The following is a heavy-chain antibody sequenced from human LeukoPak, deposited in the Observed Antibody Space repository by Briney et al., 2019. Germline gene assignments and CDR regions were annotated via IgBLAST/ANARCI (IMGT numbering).Heavy chain of an antibody. Sequence: GGSLRLSCAASGFTFSSYSMNWVRQARGKGLEWVSSISSSSSTIYYADSVKGRFTISRDNAKNSLYLQMNSLRAEDTAVYYCASPMTTILAEYFQHWGQGTLVTVSS. J-gene: IGHJ1*01. CDR1: GFTFSSYS. V-gene: IGHV3-48*01. D-gene: IGHD5-24*01. CDR3: ASPMTTILAEYFQH. CDR2: ISSSSSTI.